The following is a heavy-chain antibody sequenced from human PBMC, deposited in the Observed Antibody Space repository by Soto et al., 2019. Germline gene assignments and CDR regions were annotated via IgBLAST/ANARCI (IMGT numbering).Heavy chain of an antibody. Sequence: QLQLQESGPGLVKPSETLSLTCTVSGGSISSSSYYWGWIRQPPGKGLEWIGSIYYSGSTYYNPSLKSRVTISVDTSKNQFSLKLSSVTAADTAVYYCARQPSYGDYVSPGAVYLTNWGQGTLVTVSS. V-gene: IGHV4-39*01. CDR3: ARQPSYGDYVSPGAVYLTN. CDR2: IYYSGST. D-gene: IGHD4-17*01. J-gene: IGHJ4*02. CDR1: GGSISSSSYY.